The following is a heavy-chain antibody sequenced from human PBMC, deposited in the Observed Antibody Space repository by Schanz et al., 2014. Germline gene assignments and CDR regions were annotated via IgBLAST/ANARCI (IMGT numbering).Heavy chain of an antibody. Sequence: EVQLVESGGGLVQPGGSLRLSCAASGFTFSDYSMNWVRQAPGKGLEWVSLISDSGDTAYYADSVKGRFTISRDNFKGALYLQMSSLRAEDTAVYYCAKSLESCPGGRCSRGYFDYWGQGTLVTVSS. CDR2: ISDSGDTA. D-gene: IGHD2-8*02. CDR3: AKSLESCPGGRCSRGYFDY. J-gene: IGHJ4*02. V-gene: IGHV3-23*04. CDR1: GFTFSDYS.